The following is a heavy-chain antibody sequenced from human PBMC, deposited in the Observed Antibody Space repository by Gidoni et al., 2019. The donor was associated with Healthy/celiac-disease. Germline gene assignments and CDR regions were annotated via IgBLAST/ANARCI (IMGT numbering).Heavy chain of an antibody. D-gene: IGHD4-17*01. J-gene: IGHJ6*02. Sequence: QVQLVQSGAEVKKPGASVKVSCKASGYTFPSYDINWVRQATGQGLEWMGWMNPNSGNTGYAQKFQGRVTMTRNTSISTAYMELSSLRSEDTAVYYCARGGEFLGDYLSPYYYGMDVWGQGTTVTVSS. CDR3: ARGGEFLGDYLSPYYYGMDV. CDR2: MNPNSGNT. CDR1: GYTFPSYD. V-gene: IGHV1-8*01.